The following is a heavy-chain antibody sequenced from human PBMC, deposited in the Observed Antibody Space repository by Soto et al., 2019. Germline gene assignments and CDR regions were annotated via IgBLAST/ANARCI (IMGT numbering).Heavy chain of an antibody. V-gene: IGHV1-18*01. CDR2: ISAYNGNT. CDR1: GYTFTSYG. Sequence: ASVKVSCKASGYTFTSYGISWVRQAPGQGLEWMGWISAYNGNTNYAQKLQGRVTMTTDTSTSTAYMELRSLRSDDTAVYYCARPAANYDGWSGQFNYYYYMDGWGKGTTVTVSS. D-gene: IGHD3-3*01. J-gene: IGHJ6*03. CDR3: ARPAANYDGWSGQFNYYYYMDG.